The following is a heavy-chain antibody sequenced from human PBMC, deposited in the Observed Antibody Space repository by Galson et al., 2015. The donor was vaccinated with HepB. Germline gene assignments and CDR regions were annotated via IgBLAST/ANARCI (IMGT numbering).Heavy chain of an antibody. D-gene: IGHD3-22*01. CDR3: ASQYYYDRSGALYFFDY. J-gene: IGHJ4*02. CDR2: IIPILRTA. Sequence: SVKVSCKASGGTFNNYAISWVRQAPGQGLEWMGGIIPILRTANYAQKFQGIVTITADKSTSTAYMELSSLRSEDTAVYYCASQYYYDRSGALYFFDYWGQGTLVAVSS. CDR1: GGTFNNYA. V-gene: IGHV1-69*06.